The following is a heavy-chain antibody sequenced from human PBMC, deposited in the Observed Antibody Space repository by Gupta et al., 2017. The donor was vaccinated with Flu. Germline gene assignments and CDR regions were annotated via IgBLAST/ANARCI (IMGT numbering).Heavy chain of an antibody. CDR2: IYYSGST. J-gene: IGHJ4*02. D-gene: IGHD3-22*01. V-gene: IGHV4-30-4*01. CDR3: ARVGWLPS. CDR1: DYY. Sequence: DYYWSGIRQPPGKGLEWIGYIYYSGSTYYNPSLKSRVTISVDTSKNQFSLKLSSVTAADTAGYYCARVGWLPSWGQGTLVTVSS.